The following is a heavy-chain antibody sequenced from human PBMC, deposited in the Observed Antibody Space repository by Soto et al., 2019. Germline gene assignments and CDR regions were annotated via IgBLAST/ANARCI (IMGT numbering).Heavy chain of an antibody. D-gene: IGHD3-10*01. Sequence: PSETLSLTCAVYGGSFSGYYWSWIRQPPGKGLEWIGEINHSGSTNYNPSLKSRVTISVDTSKNQFSLKLSSVTAADTAVYYCARGGITMVRGVIFPYYMDVWGKGTTVTVSS. J-gene: IGHJ6*03. CDR3: ARGGITMVRGVIFPYYMDV. CDR2: INHSGST. CDR1: GGSFSGYY. V-gene: IGHV4-34*01.